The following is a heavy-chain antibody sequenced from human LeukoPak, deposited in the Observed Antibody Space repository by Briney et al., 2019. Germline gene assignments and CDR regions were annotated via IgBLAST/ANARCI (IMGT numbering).Heavy chain of an antibody. CDR1: GYTFTSYG. CDR3: ARPTSHYYDSSGYLDY. V-gene: IGHV1-18*01. J-gene: IGHJ4*02. Sequence: ASVKVSCKASGYTFTSYGISWVRQAPGQGLEWMGWISAYNGNTNYAQKLQGRVTMTTDTSTSTAYMELGSLRSDDAAVYYCARPTSHYYDSSGYLDYWGQGTLVTVSS. CDR2: ISAYNGNT. D-gene: IGHD3-22*01.